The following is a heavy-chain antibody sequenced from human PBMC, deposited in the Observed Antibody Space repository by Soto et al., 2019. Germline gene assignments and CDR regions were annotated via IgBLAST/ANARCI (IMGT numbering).Heavy chain of an antibody. Sequence: GASVKVSCKASGYTFTSYYMHWVRQAPGQGLEWMGIINPSGGSTSYAQKFQGRVTMTRDTSTSTVYMELSSLRSEDTAVYYCARVQERFLEWSLGMDVWGQGTTVTVSS. D-gene: IGHD3-3*01. CDR3: ARVQERFLEWSLGMDV. CDR2: INPSGGST. CDR1: GYTFTSYY. V-gene: IGHV1-46*01. J-gene: IGHJ6*02.